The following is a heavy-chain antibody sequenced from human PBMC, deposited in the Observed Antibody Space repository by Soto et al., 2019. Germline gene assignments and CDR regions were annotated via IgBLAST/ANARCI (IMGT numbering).Heavy chain of an antibody. CDR1: GGSFSGYY. J-gene: IGHJ3*02. V-gene: IGHV4-34*01. D-gene: IGHD3-10*01. CDR2: INHSGST. Sequence: QVQLQQWGAGLLKPSETLSLTCAVYGGSFSGYYWSWIRQPPGKGLEWIGEINHSGSTNYNPSLKSRVTISVDTSKNQFSLKLSSVTAADTAVYYCARGWVLIWSYYYGSGIKTAFDIWGQGTMVTVSS. CDR3: ARGWVLIWSYYYGSGIKTAFDI.